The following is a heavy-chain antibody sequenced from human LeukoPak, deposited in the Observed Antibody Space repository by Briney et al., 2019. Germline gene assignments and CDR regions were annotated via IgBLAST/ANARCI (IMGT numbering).Heavy chain of an antibody. CDR1: GFTFSSYW. Sequence: GGSLRLSCAASGFTFSSYWMSWVRQAPGKGLEWVANIKQDGSEKYYVDSVKGRFTISRDNAKNSLYLQMNSLRAEDTAVYYCARDKHYYDSSGYSSHWGQGTLVTVSS. CDR3: ARDKHYYDSSGYSSH. V-gene: IGHV3-7*01. D-gene: IGHD3-22*01. CDR2: IKQDGSEK. J-gene: IGHJ4*02.